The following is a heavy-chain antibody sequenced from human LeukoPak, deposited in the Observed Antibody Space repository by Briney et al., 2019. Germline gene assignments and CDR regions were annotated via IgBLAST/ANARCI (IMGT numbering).Heavy chain of an antibody. CDR2: ISSSSTI. CDR3: ARDAGDIVVVPAAMGDY. D-gene: IGHD2-2*01. V-gene: IGHV3-48*01. J-gene: IGHJ4*02. Sequence: PGVSLRLSCAASGFTFSSYSMNWVRQAPGKGLEWVSYISSSSTIYYADSVKGRFTISRDNAKNSLYLQMNSLRAEDTAVYYCARDAGDIVVVPAAMGDYWGQGTLVTVSS. CDR1: GFTFSSYS.